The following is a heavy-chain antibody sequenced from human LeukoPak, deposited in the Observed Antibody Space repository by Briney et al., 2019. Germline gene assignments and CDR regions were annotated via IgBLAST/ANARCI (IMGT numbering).Heavy chain of an antibody. J-gene: IGHJ5*02. V-gene: IGHV1-2*07. D-gene: IGHD6-6*01. Sequence: ASVKVSCKASGYTFTGDLINWVRQAPGQGLEWRGGINFDSGGTKYARKFQRRVTMTRDTSISTAYMELSSLRSDDTAVFYCARGNIATRRGENWFDPWGQGTLVTVSS. CDR2: INFDSGGT. CDR1: GYTFTGDL. CDR3: ARGNIATRRGENWFDP.